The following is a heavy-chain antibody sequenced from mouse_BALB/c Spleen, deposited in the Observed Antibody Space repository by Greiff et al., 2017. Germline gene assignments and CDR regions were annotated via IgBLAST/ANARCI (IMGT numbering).Heavy chain of an antibody. CDR2: ISSGSSTI. V-gene: IGHV5-17*02. J-gene: IGHJ3*01. CDR3: ARDDGYSLFAY. CDR1: GFTFSSFG. Sequence: EVKLMESGGGLVQPGGSRKLSCAASGFTFSSFGMHWVRQAPEKGLEWVAYISSGSSTIYYADTVKGRFTISRDNPKNTLFLQMTSLRSEDTAMYYCARDDGYSLFAYWGQGTLVTVSA. D-gene: IGHD2-3*01.